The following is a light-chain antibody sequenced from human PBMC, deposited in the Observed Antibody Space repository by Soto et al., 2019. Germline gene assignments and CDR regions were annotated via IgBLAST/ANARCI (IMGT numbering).Light chain of an antibody. CDR2: LAS. Sequence: DIVLTQSPLSLPVTPGEPASISCRSSQSLLNSNGYNYLDWYLQKPGQSPQLQIFLASNRASGVPDRFSGSGSGTDFTLKISRVEAEDVGVYYCMQAQQTRTFGQGTKMEI. CDR1: QSLLNSNGYNY. J-gene: IGKJ1*01. V-gene: IGKV2-28*01. CDR3: MQAQQTRT.